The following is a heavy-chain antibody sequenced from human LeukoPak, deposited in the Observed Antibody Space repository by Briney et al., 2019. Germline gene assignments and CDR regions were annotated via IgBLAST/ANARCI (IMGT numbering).Heavy chain of an antibody. CDR3: GRRSGNH. Sequence: GGSLRLSCSASGFTFSGYAMHWVRQAPGKGLEYVSVISSNGGSTYYADSVKGRFTISRDNSKNTLYLQMNSLRAEDTAVYYCGRRSGNHWGQGTLVTVSS. D-gene: IGHD1-1*01. CDR1: GFTFSGYA. CDR2: ISSNGGST. V-gene: IGHV3-64*04. J-gene: IGHJ5*02.